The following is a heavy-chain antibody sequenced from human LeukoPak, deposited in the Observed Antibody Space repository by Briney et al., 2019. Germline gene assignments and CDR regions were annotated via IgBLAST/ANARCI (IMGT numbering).Heavy chain of an antibody. CDR2: MYYRGTT. CDR3: AREYSRSVVAGSRPDL. J-gene: IGHJ4*02. Sequence: SETLSLTCSVSGGSISSSSYHGGWIRQSPGKGLEWIGSMYYRGTTYENSSLKSRLTLSIDTSNNQFSLKLTSVTAADTAVYFCAREYSRSVVAGSRPDLWGQGLLVTVSS. D-gene: IGHD2-21*01. CDR1: GGSISSSSYH. V-gene: IGHV4-39*02.